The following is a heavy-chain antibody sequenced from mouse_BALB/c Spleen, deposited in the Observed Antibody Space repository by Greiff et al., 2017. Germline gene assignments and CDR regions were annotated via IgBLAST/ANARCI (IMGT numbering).Heavy chain of an antibody. D-gene: IGHD2-3*01. CDR3: ARGGWLPFDY. Sequence: VQLQESGAELAKPGASVKMSCKASGYTFTSYWMHWVKQRPGQGLEWIGYINPSTGYTEYNQKFKDKATLTADKSSSTAYMQLSSLTSEDSAVYYCARGGWLPFDYWGQGTTLTVSS. J-gene: IGHJ2*01. CDR1: GYTFTSYW. V-gene: IGHV1-7*01. CDR2: INPSTGYT.